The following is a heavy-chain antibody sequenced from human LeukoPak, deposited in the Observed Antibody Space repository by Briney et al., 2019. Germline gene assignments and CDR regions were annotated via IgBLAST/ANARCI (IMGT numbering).Heavy chain of an antibody. D-gene: IGHD6-19*01. V-gene: IGHV1-46*01. Sequence: ASVKVSCKASGYTFTSYYMHWVRQAPGQGLEWMGIINPSGGSTSYAQKFQGRVTMTRDTSTSTVYMELSSLGSEDTAVYYCARGYSSGWFHSYYYYGMDVWGQGTTVTVSS. CDR2: INPSGGST. J-gene: IGHJ6*02. CDR3: ARGYSSGWFHSYYYYGMDV. CDR1: GYTFTSYY.